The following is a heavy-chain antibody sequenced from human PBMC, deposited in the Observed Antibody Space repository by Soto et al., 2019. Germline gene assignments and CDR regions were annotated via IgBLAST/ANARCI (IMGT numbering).Heavy chain of an antibody. V-gene: IGHV3-11*01. CDR3: ANLAKNYYHYMDV. CDR1: GFSFSDYY. CDR2: ISTSGSST. J-gene: IGHJ6*03. Sequence: QVQLVESGGGLVKPGGSLRLSCAASGFSFSDYYMSWIRQAPGKGLEWVSLISTSGSSTDYADSVKGRFTISRDNAKNSLFLQMNSMRAEDTAVYYCANLAKNYYHYMDVWGKGTKVTVSS. D-gene: IGHD1-26*01.